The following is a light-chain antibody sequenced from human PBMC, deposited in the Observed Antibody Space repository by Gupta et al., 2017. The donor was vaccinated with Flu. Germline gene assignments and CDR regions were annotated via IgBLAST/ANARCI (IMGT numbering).Light chain of an antibody. CDR2: DVT. Sequence: QSSLPQPASASGCPRQSITISCTGTSSDVGGFYSVSWYHQYPGKAPKLIIYDVTTRPSGVSSRFSGSKSGNTASLTISGLEAEDESDYYCSSYTSTNTFYVFGTGTTVTVL. J-gene: IGLJ1*01. CDR3: SSYTSTNTFYV. CDR1: SSDVGGFYS. V-gene: IGLV2-14*01.